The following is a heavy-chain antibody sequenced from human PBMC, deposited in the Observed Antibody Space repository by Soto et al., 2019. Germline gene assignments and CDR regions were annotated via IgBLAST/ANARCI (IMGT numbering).Heavy chain of an antibody. J-gene: IGHJ6*02. D-gene: IGHD2-15*01. CDR1: GFTFSSYA. Sequence: PGGSLRLSCAASGFTFSSYAMHWVRQAPGKGLEWVAVISYDGSNKYYADSVKGRFTISRDNSKNTLYLQMNSLRAEGTAVYYCARDHSGVVGYCGGGSCPNYYGMDVWGQGTTVTVSS. CDR3: ARDHSGVVGYCGGGSCPNYYGMDV. V-gene: IGHV3-30-3*01. CDR2: ISYDGSNK.